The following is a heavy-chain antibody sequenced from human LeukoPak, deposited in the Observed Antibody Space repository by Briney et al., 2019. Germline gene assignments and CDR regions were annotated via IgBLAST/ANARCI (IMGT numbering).Heavy chain of an antibody. J-gene: IGHJ6*03. CDR2: IYTSGST. CDR1: GGSISSYY. CDR3: ARDSVLLWFGESSYYYMDV. Sequence: SSETLSLTCTVSGGSISSYYWSWIRQPAGKGLEWIGRIYTSGSTNYNPSPKSRVTMSVDTSKNQFSLKLSSVTAADTAVYYCARDSVLLWFGESSYYYMDVWGKGTTVTISS. D-gene: IGHD3-10*01. V-gene: IGHV4-4*07.